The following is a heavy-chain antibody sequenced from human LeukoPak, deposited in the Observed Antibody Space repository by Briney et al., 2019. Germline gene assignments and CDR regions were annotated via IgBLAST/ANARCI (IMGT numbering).Heavy chain of an antibody. CDR1: GFIFSSYA. V-gene: IGHV3-48*03. CDR3: ARGDLRRLVY. Sequence: GGSLRVSCAASGFIFSSYAMNWVRQAPGKGLEWVSYISSGGSTIYYADSVKGRFTISRDNAKESLYLQMNSLRVEDTALYFCARGDLRRLVYWGQGTLVTVSS. CDR2: ISSGGSTI. J-gene: IGHJ4*02.